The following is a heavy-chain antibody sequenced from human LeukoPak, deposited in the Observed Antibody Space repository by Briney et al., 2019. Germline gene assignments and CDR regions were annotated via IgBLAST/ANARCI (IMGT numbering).Heavy chain of an antibody. CDR1: GFTFSSYE. CDR2: ISSSGSTI. CDR3: AKDSKRWRTYYYESGSYYFEY. J-gene: IGHJ4*02. D-gene: IGHD3-10*01. V-gene: IGHV3-48*03. Sequence: GGSLRLSCAASGFTFSSYEMNWVRQAPGKGLEWVSYISSSGSTIYYADSVKGRFTISRDNAKNSLYLQMNSLRAEDTAVYYCAKDSKRWRTYYYESGSYYFEYWGQGTLVTVSS.